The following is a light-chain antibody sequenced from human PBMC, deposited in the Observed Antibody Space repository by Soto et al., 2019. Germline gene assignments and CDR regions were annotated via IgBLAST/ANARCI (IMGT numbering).Light chain of an antibody. CDR3: QQYDTFPRT. Sequence: IHVRQSASTLSSSVVYIFTLTCLSSQSISSWLAFYQQKPGQAPQLLIYKASNLEGGVPSRFSGSGSGTEFTLPISSLQPDDFATFYCQQYDTFPRTFGQGTKVDI. CDR1: QSISSW. J-gene: IGKJ1*01. CDR2: KAS. V-gene: IGKV1-5*03.